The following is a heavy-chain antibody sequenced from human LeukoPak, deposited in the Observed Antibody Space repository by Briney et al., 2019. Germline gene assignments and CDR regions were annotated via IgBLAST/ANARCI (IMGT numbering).Heavy chain of an antibody. J-gene: IGHJ5*02. V-gene: IGHV4-30-4*08. D-gene: IGHD3-3*01. Sequence: KASQTLSLTCTVSGGSISSGDYYWSWIRQPPGKGLEWIGYIYYSGSTYYNPSLKSRVTISVDTSKNQFSLKLSSVTAADTAVYYCARVGILPKPWFDPWGQGTLVTVSS. CDR2: IYYSGST. CDR3: ARVGILPKPWFDP. CDR1: GGSISSGDYY.